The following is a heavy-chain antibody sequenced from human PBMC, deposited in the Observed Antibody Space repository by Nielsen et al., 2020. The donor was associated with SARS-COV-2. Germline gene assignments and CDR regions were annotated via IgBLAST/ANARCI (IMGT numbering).Heavy chain of an antibody. Sequence: GGSLRLSCAASGFTFNNYPMHWVRQAPGKGLEWVAVISYDGSNKYYADSVKGRFTISRDNSKNTLYLQMNSLRAEDTAVYYCARPGTGDRASLNYWGQGTLVTVSS. CDR2: ISYDGSNK. D-gene: IGHD7-27*01. J-gene: IGHJ4*02. V-gene: IGHV3-30-3*01. CDR1: GFTFNNYP. CDR3: ARPGTGDRASLNY.